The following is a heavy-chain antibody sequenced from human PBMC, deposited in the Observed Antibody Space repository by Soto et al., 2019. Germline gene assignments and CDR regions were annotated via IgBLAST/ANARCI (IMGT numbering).Heavy chain of an antibody. Sequence: VASVKVSCKASGYTFTSYDINWVRQATGQGLEWMGWMNPNSGNTGYAQKFQGRVTMTRNTSISTAYMELSSLRSEDTAVYYCARDTPITIFRVVIPYGMDIWGQGTTVNVSS. CDR2: MNPNSGNT. CDR1: GYTFTSYD. J-gene: IGHJ6*02. D-gene: IGHD3-3*01. V-gene: IGHV1-8*01. CDR3: ARDTPITIFRVVIPYGMDI.